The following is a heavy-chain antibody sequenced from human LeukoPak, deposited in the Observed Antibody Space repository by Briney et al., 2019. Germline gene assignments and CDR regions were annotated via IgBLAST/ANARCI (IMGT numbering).Heavy chain of an antibody. CDR2: IIPIFGTA. D-gene: IGHD3-3*01. Sequence: ASVKVSCKASGGTFSSYAISWVRQAPGQGLEWMGGIIPIFGTANYAQKFQGRVTITADASTSTAYMELSSLRSEDTAVYYCARDVGGDFWSGFHYFDYWGQGTLVTVSS. CDR1: GGTFSSYA. CDR3: ARDVGGDFWSGFHYFDY. V-gene: IGHV1-69*13. J-gene: IGHJ4*02.